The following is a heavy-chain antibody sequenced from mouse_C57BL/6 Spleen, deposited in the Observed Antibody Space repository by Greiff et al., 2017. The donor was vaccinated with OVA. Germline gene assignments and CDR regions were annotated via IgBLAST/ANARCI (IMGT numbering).Heavy chain of an antibody. V-gene: IGHV3-6*01. Sequence: EVQLKESGPGLVKPSQSLSLTCSVTGYSITSGYYWNWIRQFPGNKLEWMGYISYDGSNNYNPSLKNRISITRDTSKNQFFLKLNSVTTEDTATYYCARGTGAMDYWGQGTSVTVSS. J-gene: IGHJ4*01. CDR3: ARGTGAMDY. CDR1: GYSITSGYY. CDR2: ISYDGSN.